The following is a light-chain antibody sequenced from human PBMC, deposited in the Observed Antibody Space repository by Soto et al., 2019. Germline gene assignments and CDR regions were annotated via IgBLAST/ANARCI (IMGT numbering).Light chain of an antibody. Sequence: QLVLTQPPSASGTPGQSLTISCSGGYSNIGSHYVYWYQHFPGTAPRLLIFRDGQRPSGVPARFFGSKSDTSASLAITGLRAGDEGHDYCAVWHNSMTAWLFGGGTQLSVL. CDR3: AVWHNSMTAWL. CDR1: YSNIGSHY. CDR2: RDG. J-gene: IGLJ3*02. V-gene: IGLV1-47*01.